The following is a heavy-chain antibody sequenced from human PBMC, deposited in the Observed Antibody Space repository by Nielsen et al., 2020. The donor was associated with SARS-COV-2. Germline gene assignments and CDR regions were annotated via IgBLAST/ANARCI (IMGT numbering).Heavy chain of an antibody. CDR1: GGSISSGDHY. Sequence: SETLSLTCTVSGGSISSGDHYWSWIRHHPGKGLEWIGYIFHSGSTYYNPSLKSRVTISIDTSKNQFSLKLSSVTAADTAVYYCARGVEMATMAWFDPWGQGTLVTVSS. V-gene: IGHV4-31*03. CDR3: ARGVEMATMAWFDP. D-gene: IGHD5-24*01. J-gene: IGHJ5*02. CDR2: IFHSGST.